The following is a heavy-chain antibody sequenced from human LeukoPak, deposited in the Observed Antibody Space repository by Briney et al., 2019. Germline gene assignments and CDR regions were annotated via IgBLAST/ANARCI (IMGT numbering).Heavy chain of an antibody. CDR1: GGSISSGGYY. D-gene: IGHD7-27*01. V-gene: IGHV4-30-2*01. CDR3: ARVGADWGYYMDV. J-gene: IGHJ6*03. Sequence: SETLSLTCTVSGGSISSGGYYWSWIRQPPGKGLEWIGYIYHSGSTYYNPSLKSRVTISVDRSKNQFSLKLSSVTAADTAVYYCARVGADWGYYMDVWGKGTTVTVSS. CDR2: IYHSGST.